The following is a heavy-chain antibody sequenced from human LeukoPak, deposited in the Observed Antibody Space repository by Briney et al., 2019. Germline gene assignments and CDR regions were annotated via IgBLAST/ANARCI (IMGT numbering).Heavy chain of an antibody. V-gene: IGHV1-2*02. CDR2: INPNSGDT. J-gene: IGHJ4*02. CDR3: ARARKTRNIYGDYVFLFDY. Sequence: ASVMVSCKASGYTFTSYGISWVRQAPGHGLEWMGWINPNSGDTKYAQNFRGRVTMTRDTSLSTAYMDLSRLRSDDTALYYCARARKTRNIYGDYVFLFDYWGQGTLVTVSS. CDR1: GYTFTSYG. D-gene: IGHD4-17*01.